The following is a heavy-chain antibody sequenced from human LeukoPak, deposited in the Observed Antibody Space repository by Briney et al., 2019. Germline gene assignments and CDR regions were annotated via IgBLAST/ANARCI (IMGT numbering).Heavy chain of an antibody. Sequence: PGRSLRLSCAVSGFTFDDYAMHWVRQVPGKGLEWVSGINWNSDSIGYADSVKGRFTTSRDNAKNSLYLQMNSLRAEDTAVYYCAGRDSPRRYFDLWGRGTLVTVSS. CDR3: AGRDSPRRYFDL. CDR1: GFTFDDYA. J-gene: IGHJ2*01. CDR2: INWNSDSI. V-gene: IGHV3-9*01. D-gene: IGHD3-22*01.